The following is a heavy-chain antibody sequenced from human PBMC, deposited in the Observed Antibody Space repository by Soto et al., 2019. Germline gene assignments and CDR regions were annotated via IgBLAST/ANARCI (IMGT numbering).Heavy chain of an antibody. CDR2: IHYSGTT. V-gene: IGHV4-59*01. D-gene: IGHD2-8*01. CDR3: ARYNSYAIDY. J-gene: IGHJ4*02. CDR1: GTSISSYY. Sequence: SETLSLPCTVSGTSISSYYWSWIRQPPGKGLEWIANIHYSGTTNYNPSLASRVTLSADTSKNQFSLKMTSVTAADRAMYFCARYNSYAIDYWGRGTLVTSP.